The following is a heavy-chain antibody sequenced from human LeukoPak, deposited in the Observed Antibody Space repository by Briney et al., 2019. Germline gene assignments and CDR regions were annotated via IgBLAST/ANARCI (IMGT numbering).Heavy chain of an antibody. CDR2: IYYSGST. CDR3: ARGYGGLNWYFDL. J-gene: IGHJ2*01. D-gene: IGHD4-23*01. Sequence: PSETLSLTCTVSGGSISSFSWSWIRQPPGKGLEWIGYIYYSGSTNYNPSLKSRVTMSVDTSKNQFSLKLSSVTAADTAVYYCARGYGGLNWYFDLWGRGTLVTVSS. CDR1: GGSISSFS. V-gene: IGHV4-59*01.